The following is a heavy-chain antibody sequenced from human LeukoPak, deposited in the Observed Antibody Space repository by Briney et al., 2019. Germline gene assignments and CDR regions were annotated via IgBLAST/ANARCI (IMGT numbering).Heavy chain of an antibody. D-gene: IGHD3-10*01. CDR3: ASGVRGVIISGFDP. CDR2: ISYDGGER. J-gene: IGHJ5*02. CDR1: GFTFSSYG. V-gene: IGHV3-30*03. Sequence: AGGSLRLSCAASGFTFSSYGMHWVRQAPGKGLEWVTVISYDGGERYYADFVKGRFTISRDNSRNTLYLQMNSLRVEDTAVYYCASGVRGVIISGFDPWGQGTLVTVSS.